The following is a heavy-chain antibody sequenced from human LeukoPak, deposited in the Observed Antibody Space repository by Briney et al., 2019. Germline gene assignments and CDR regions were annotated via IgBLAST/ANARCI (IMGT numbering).Heavy chain of an antibody. CDR2: INPSGGST. J-gene: IGHJ4*02. V-gene: IGHV1-46*01. CDR3: AINWYRGEYFDY. Sequence: ASVKVSCKASGYTFTSYDINWVRQAPGQGLEWMGIINPSGGSTSYAQKFQGRVTMTRDTSTSTVYMELSSLRSEDTAVYHCAINWYRGEYFDYWGQGTLVTVSS. CDR1: GYTFTSYD. D-gene: IGHD1-1*01.